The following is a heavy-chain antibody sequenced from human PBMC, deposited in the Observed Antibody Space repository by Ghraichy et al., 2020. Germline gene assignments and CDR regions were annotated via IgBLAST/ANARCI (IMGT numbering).Heavy chain of an antibody. CDR3: ARDGFYANGMDV. Sequence: SQTLSLTCTVSGGSIISYYWNWIRQPAGKGLEWIGRVYTTGSTKYNPSLKSRVTMSLDTSRNQFSLRLKSVTAADTGVYYCARDGFYANGMDVWGQGTTVSVSS. J-gene: IGHJ6*02. CDR1: GGSIISYY. CDR2: VYTTGST. V-gene: IGHV4-4*07. D-gene: IGHD2-8*01.